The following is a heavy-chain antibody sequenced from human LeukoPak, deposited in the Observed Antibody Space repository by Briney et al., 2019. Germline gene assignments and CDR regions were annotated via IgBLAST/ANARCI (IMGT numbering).Heavy chain of an antibody. CDR2: IYPSGNT. V-gene: IGHV4-30-2*02. Sequence: SETLSLTCAVSGGSFSSDGYSWNWIRQPPGKGLEWIGYIYPSGNTYYNPSLKSRVTISIDRSKNQFSLNLSSVTAADTAVYYCASTIRWTTQLDYWGQGTLVTVSS. CDR3: ASTIRWTTQLDY. CDR1: GGSFSSDGYS. J-gene: IGHJ4*02. D-gene: IGHD4-23*01.